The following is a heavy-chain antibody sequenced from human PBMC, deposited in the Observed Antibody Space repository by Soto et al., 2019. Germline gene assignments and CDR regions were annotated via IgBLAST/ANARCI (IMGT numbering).Heavy chain of an antibody. CDR3: ARDKGSASWHSFDY. CDR2: ITDSSGTI. Sequence: HPGGSLRLSCAASGFTFSSYNMNWVRQAPGKGLEWVSYITDSSGTIMYADSVKGRFITSRDNAENSLFLQMNSLRAEDTAVYYCARDKGSASWHSFDYWGQGTLVTVSS. J-gene: IGHJ4*02. CDR1: GFTFSSYN. V-gene: IGHV3-48*01. D-gene: IGHD2-2*01.